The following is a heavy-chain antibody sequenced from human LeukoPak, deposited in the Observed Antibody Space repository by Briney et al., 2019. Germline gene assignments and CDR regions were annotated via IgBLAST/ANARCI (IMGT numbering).Heavy chain of an antibody. V-gene: IGHV3-48*03. CDR2: ISSSGSTI. Sequence: GGSLRLSRAASGFTFSSYEMNWVRQAPGKGLEWVSYISSSGSTIYYADSVKGRFTISRDDAKNSLYLQMNSLRAEDTAVYYCAELGITMIGGVWGKGTTVTISS. D-gene: IGHD3-10*02. CDR3: AELGITMIGGV. CDR1: GFTFSSYE. J-gene: IGHJ6*04.